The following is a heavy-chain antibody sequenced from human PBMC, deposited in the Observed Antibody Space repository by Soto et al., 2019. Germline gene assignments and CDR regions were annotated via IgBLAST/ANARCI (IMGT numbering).Heavy chain of an antibody. J-gene: IGHJ3*02. D-gene: IGHD2-21*02. Sequence: QVQLQESGPGLVKPSETLSLTCTVSGGSISSYYWNWIQQPPGRGLEWIGYISYSGSTSYNPSLKSRVTISVDTSKNQFSLNLSSVTAADTAVYYCATDGGLSCGGDCRVDGFDIWGQGTMVTVSS. CDR2: ISYSGST. CDR1: GGSISSYY. CDR3: ATDGGLSCGGDCRVDGFDI. V-gene: IGHV4-59*01.